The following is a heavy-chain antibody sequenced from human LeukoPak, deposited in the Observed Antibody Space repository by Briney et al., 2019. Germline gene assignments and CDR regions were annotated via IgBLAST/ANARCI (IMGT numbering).Heavy chain of an antibody. J-gene: IGHJ4*02. CDR1: GFTFSSYS. D-gene: IGHD3-9*01. Sequence: GGSLRLSCAASGFTFSSYSMNWVRQAPGKGLEWVSSISSSSSYIYYADSVKGRFTTSRDNAKNSLSLQLNSLRVEDTAVYYCARGHYDVLAASYKWTPDYWGQGTLVTVSS. CDR2: ISSSSSYI. V-gene: IGHV3-21*01. CDR3: ARGHYDVLAASYKWTPDY.